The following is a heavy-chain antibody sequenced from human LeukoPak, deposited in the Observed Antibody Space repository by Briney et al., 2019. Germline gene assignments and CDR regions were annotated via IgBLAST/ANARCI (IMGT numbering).Heavy chain of an antibody. V-gene: IGHV4-59*08. CDR3: ARHGNSRADAFDI. Sequence: PSETLSLTCTVSGGSISSYYWSWIRQPPGKGLEWIGYIYYSGSTNYNPSLKSRVTISVDTSKNQFSLKLSSVTAADTAVYYCARHGNSRADAFDIWGQGTMVTVSS. CDR1: GGSISSYY. D-gene: IGHD6-13*01. J-gene: IGHJ3*02. CDR2: IYYSGST.